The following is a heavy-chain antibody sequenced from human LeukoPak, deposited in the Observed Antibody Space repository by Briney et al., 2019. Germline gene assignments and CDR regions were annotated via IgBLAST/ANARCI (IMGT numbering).Heavy chain of an antibody. J-gene: IGHJ4*02. CDR1: GGSISSSSYY. CDR3: ASLFPISIVTGREYFDY. CDR2: IYYSGST. Sequence: SETLSLTCTVSGGSISSSSYYWGWMRQPPGKGREWIGSIYYSGSTYYNPSLKSQVTISVDTSKNQFSLKLSSVTAADTAVYYCASLFPISIVTGREYFDYWGQGTLVTVSS. D-gene: IGHD2/OR15-2a*01. V-gene: IGHV4-39*01.